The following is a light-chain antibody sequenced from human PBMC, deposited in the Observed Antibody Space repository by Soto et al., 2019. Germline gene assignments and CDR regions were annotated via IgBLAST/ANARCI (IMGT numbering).Light chain of an antibody. CDR3: QHYYNYPWA. J-gene: IGKJ1*01. CDR2: DAS. Sequence: IHMTQSPSTLSASVLYRVSITCRASRIIIDWLAWYQQKPGKAPELLIFDASSLKSGVPSRFSGSGSGTEFTLTISRLQPDDFATYYSQHYYNYPWAFAQGTK. CDR1: RIIIDW. V-gene: IGKV1-5*01.